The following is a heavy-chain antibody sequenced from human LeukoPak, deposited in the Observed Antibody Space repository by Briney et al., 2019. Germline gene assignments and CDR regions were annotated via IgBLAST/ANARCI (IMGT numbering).Heavy chain of an antibody. D-gene: IGHD3-9*01. Sequence: GGPLRLSCAASGFSLTTYAMGWVRQAPGKGLEWVSVISDRGDSTYYADSVKGRFTISRDSSKNTLYLQMNSLRGEDMAVYYCAKGRWGLTINNFDIWGQGTMVTVSS. CDR2: ISDRGDST. V-gene: IGHV3-23*01. CDR1: GFSLTTYA. CDR3: AKGRWGLTINNFDI. J-gene: IGHJ3*02.